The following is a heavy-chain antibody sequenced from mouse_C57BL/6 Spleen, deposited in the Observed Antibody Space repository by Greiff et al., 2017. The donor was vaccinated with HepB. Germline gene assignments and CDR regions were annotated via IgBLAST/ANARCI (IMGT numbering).Heavy chain of an antibody. V-gene: IGHV1-81*01. J-gene: IGHJ3*01. CDR1: GYTFTSYG. CDR3: ARTNYDYDVPSFAY. CDR2: IYPRSGNT. Sequence: QVQLQQSGAELARPGASVKLSCKASGYTFTSYGISWVKQRTGQGLEWIGEIYPRSGNTYYNEKFKGKATLTADKSSSTAYMELRSLTSEDSAVYFCARTNYDYDVPSFAYWGLGTLVTVSA. D-gene: IGHD2-4*01.